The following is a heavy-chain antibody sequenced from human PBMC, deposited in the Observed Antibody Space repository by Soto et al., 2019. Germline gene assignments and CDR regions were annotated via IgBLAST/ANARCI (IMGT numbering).Heavy chain of an antibody. V-gene: IGHV1-69*01. D-gene: IGHD4-4*01. CDR1: GGTFSSYA. Sequence: QVQLVQSGAEVKKPGSSVKVSCKASGGTFSSYAISWVRQAPGQGLEWMGGIIPIFGTANYAQKFQGRATITADESTSTAYMELSSLRSEDTAVYYCATRPTIYSNYPRYYYYYGMDVWGQGTTVAVSS. CDR2: IIPIFGTA. J-gene: IGHJ6*02. CDR3: ATRPTIYSNYPRYYYYYGMDV.